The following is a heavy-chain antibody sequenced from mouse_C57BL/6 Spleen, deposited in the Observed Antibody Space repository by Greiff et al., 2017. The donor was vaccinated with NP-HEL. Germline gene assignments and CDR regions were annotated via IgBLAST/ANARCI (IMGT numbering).Heavy chain of an antibody. J-gene: IGHJ2*01. CDR3: ARRDYYEGFDD. CDR1: GFTFTDYY. Sequence: VQLQQSGPELVKPGASVKIPCKASGFTFTDYYLAWVQQSPGKSLEWIGAITPYNGGTNYNQKFKGKATLTVDNSSSTAYMERRSRTSEDTAVYYCARRDYYEGFDDWGKGTTLTVSS. D-gene: IGHD2-4*01. V-gene: IGHV1-18*01. CDR2: ITPYNGGT.